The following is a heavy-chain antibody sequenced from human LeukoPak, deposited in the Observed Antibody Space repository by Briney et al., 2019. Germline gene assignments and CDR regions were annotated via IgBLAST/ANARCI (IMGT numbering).Heavy chain of an antibody. J-gene: IGHJ5*02. CDR2: IKQDGSEK. Sequence: TGGSLRLSCAASGFTFSSYWISWVRQAPGKGLEWVANIKQDGSEKYYVDSVKGRFTISRDNAKNSLYLQMNSLRAEDTAVYYCARGRGHYDSSGSRNWFDPWGQGTLVTVSS. CDR3: ARGRGHYDSSGSRNWFDP. CDR1: GFTFSSYW. D-gene: IGHD3-22*01. V-gene: IGHV3-7*01.